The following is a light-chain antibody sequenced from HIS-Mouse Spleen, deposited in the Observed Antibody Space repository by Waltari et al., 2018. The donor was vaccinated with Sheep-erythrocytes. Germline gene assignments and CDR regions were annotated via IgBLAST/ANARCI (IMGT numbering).Light chain of an antibody. Sequence: SYELTQPPSVSVSPGQTASITCPGDKLGDKYACWYQHKPGQSPVLVIYQDSKRPPGIPERFSGSNSGNTATLTISGTQAMDEADYYCQAWDSSIVVFGGGTKLTVL. CDR3: QAWDSSIVV. V-gene: IGLV3-1*01. CDR2: QDS. J-gene: IGLJ2*01. CDR1: KLGDKY.